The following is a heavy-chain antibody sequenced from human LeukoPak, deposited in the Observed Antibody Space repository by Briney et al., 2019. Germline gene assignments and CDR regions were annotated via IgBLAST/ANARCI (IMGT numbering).Heavy chain of an antibody. CDR3: AKASDYYDSSGYLL. V-gene: IGHV3-23*01. D-gene: IGHD3-22*01. CDR2: ISGSGGST. J-gene: IGHJ4*02. CDR1: GFTFSSYA. Sequence: GSLRLSCAASGFTFSSYAMSWVRQAPGKGLEWVSAISGSGGSTYYADSVKGRFTIPRDNSKNTLYLQMNSLRAEDTAVYYCAKASDYYDSSGYLLWGQGTLVTVSS.